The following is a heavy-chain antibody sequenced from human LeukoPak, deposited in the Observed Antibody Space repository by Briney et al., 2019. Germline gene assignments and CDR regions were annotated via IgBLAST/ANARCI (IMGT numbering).Heavy chain of an antibody. J-gene: IGHJ3*02. CDR1: GGSISSYY. D-gene: IGHD3-22*01. CDR2: IYYSGSP. Sequence: SETLSLTCTGSGGSISSYYWSWIRQPPGKGLEWIGYIYYSGSPNYNPSLKSRVTISVDTSKNQFSLKLSPVTAADTAVYYCARATMIVVADALDIWGQGTMVTVSS. CDR3: ARATMIVVADALDI. V-gene: IGHV4-59*01.